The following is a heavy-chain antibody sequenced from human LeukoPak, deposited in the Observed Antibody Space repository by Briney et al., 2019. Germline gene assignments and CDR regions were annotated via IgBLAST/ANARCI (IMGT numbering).Heavy chain of an antibody. V-gene: IGHV1-18*01. D-gene: IGHD2-2*01. J-gene: IGHJ4*02. Sequence: AASVKVSCKASGYTFTSYGISWVRQAPGQGLEWMGWISAYNGNTNYAQKLQGRVTMTTDTSTSTAYMELRSLRSDDTAVYYCARVGRYCSSTSCSDYWGQRTLVTVSS. CDR3: ARVGRYCSSTSCSDY. CDR2: ISAYNGNT. CDR1: GYTFTSYG.